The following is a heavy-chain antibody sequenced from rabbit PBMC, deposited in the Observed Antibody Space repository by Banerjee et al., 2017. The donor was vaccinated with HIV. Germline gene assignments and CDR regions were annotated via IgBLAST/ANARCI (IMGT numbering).Heavy chain of an antibody. CDR1: GFDLSSYYY. CDR3: ARSDAGSNYGYFNL. V-gene: IGHV1S45*01. Sequence: QEQLEESGGGLVKPEGSLTLTCTASGFDLSSYYYMCWVRQAPGKGLEWIGCIDTGSSGHTYYASWAKGRFTISKTSSTTVTLQLTSLTAADTATYFCARSDAGSNYGYFNLWGPGTSSPS. D-gene: IGHD8-1*01. CDR2: IDTGSSGHT. J-gene: IGHJ4*01.